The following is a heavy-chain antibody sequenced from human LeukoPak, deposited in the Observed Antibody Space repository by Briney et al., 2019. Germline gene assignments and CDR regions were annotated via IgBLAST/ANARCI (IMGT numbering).Heavy chain of an antibody. V-gene: IGHV4-34*01. CDR3: ARGDSSSWYREGYFDY. D-gene: IGHD6-13*01. Sequence: PSETLSLTCAVYGGSFSGYYWSWIRQPPGKGLEWIGEINHSGSTNYNPSLKSRVTISVDTSKNQFSPKLSSVTAADTAVYYCARGDSSSWYREGYFDYWGQGTLVTVSS. J-gene: IGHJ4*02. CDR2: INHSGST. CDR1: GGSFSGYY.